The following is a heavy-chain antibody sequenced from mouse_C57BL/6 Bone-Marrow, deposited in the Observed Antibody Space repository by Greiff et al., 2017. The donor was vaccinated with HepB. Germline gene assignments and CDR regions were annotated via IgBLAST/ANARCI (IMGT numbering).Heavy chain of an antibody. CDR1: GYTFTSYG. Sequence: VQLQQSGAELARPGASVKLSCKASGYTFTSYGISWVKQRTGQGLEWIGEIYPRSGNTYYNEKFKGKATLTADKSSSTAYMELRSLTSEDSAVYFCARRGIYYDYDFAYWGQGTLVTVSA. D-gene: IGHD2-4*01. J-gene: IGHJ3*01. CDR3: ARRGIYYDYDFAY. CDR2: IYPRSGNT. V-gene: IGHV1-81*01.